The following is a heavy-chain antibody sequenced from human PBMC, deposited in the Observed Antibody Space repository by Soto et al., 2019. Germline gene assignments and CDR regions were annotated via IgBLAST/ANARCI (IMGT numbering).Heavy chain of an antibody. D-gene: IGHD2-21*01. J-gene: IGHJ5*02. CDR2: VFCDGGT. Sequence: QLQLQESGPGLVKPSETLSLTCTVSGGSISSSSHYWGWIRQPPGGGLEWVGSVFCDGGTFYNSSLRSRITISVDTSKNQFSLSLSSVTAADTAVYYWARYPPGLNWFDPWGQGTLVTISS. V-gene: IGHV4-39*01. CDR1: GGSISSSSHY. CDR3: ARYPPGLNWFDP.